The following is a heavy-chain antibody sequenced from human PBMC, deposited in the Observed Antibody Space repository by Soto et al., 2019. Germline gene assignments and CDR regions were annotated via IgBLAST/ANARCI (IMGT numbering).Heavy chain of an antibody. D-gene: IGHD3-22*01. CDR2: IIPIFGTA. V-gene: IGHV1-69*06. Sequence: VASVKVSCKASGGTFSSYAISWLRQSPGQGLEWMGGIIPIFGTANYAQKFQGRVTITADKSTSTAYMELSSLRSEDTAVYYCARAVYYYDSSGYTPPYYFDYWGQGTLVTVSS. J-gene: IGHJ4*02. CDR3: ARAVYYYDSSGYTPPYYFDY. CDR1: GGTFSSYA.